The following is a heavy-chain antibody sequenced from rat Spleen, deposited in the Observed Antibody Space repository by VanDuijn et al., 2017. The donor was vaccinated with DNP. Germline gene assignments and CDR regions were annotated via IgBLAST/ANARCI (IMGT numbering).Heavy chain of an antibody. CDR3: ATHDNWA. CDR2: ISPSGGST. D-gene: IGHD3-6*01. J-gene: IGHJ4*01. Sequence: EVQLVESGGDLVQPGRSLKLSCVTSGFTFTDYWMTWIRQVPGKGLEWVASISPSGGSTYYRDSVKGRFTVFRDNAKSTLYLQMDSLRSEDTATYYCATHDNWAWGQGTSVTVSS. CDR1: GFTFTDYW. V-gene: IGHV5-31*01.